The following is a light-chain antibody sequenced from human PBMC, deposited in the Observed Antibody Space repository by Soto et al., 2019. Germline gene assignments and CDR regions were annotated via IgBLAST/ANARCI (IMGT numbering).Light chain of an antibody. CDR1: SGHSSYA. J-gene: IGLJ2*01. CDR2: LDSDGSH. Sequence: QSVLTQSPSASASLGASVKLTCTLSSGHSSYAIAWHQQQPEKGPRYLMKLDSDGSHTKADAIPDRFSGSSSGAERYLTISSHQSEDEGDFYCQSWGTGIHVVFGGGTKLPV. V-gene: IGLV4-69*01. CDR3: QSWGTGIHVV.